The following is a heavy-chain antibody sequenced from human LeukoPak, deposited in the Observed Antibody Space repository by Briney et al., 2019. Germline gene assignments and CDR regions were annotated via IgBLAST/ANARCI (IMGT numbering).Heavy chain of an antibody. CDR1: GGSISSGSYY. J-gene: IGHJ5*02. CDR2: INHSGST. D-gene: IGHD3-10*01. Sequence: SETLSLTCTVSGGSISSGSYYWSWIRQPAGKGLEWIGEINHSGSTNYNPSLKSRVTISVDTSKNQFSLKLSSVTAADTAVYYCARRISMVRGPRKWFDPWGQGTLVTVSS. V-gene: IGHV4-61*10. CDR3: ARRISMVRGPRKWFDP.